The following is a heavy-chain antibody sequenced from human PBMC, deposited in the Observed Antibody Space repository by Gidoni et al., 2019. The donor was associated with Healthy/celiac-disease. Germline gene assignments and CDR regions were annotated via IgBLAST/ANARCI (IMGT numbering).Heavy chain of an antibody. J-gene: IGHJ4*02. V-gene: IGHV3-21*01. D-gene: IGHD6-13*01. CDR1: GFTFSSYS. Sequence: EVQLVESGGGLVKPGGSLRLSCAASGFTFSSYSMNWVRQAPGKGLEWVSSISSSSSYRYYADSVKGRFTIARDNAKNSLYLQMNSLRAEDTAVYYCAREVIAAAGTDYWGQGTLVTVSS. CDR2: ISSSSSYR. CDR3: AREVIAAAGTDY.